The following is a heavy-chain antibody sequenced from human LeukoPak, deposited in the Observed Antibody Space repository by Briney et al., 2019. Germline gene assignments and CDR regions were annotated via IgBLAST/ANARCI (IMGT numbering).Heavy chain of an antibody. V-gene: IGHV4-34*01. CDR1: GGSFSGYY. J-gene: IGHJ4*02. CDR2: INHSGST. Sequence: SETLSLTCAVYGGSFSGYYWSWIRRPPGKGLEWIGEINHSGSTNYNPSLKSRVTISVDTSKNQFSLKLSSVTAADTAVYYCARVLTTRNIDYWGQGTLVTVSS. CDR3: ARVLTTRNIDY. D-gene: IGHD1/OR15-1a*01.